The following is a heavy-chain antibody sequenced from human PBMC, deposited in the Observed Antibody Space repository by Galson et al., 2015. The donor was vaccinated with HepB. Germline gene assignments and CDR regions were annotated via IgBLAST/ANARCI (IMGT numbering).Heavy chain of an antibody. D-gene: IGHD2-15*01. Sequence: SVKVSCKASGYTFTSYGISWVRQAPGQGLEWMGWISAYNGITNYAQKLQGRVTMTTDTSTSTAYMELRSLRSDDTAVYYCARDRGRICSGGSCYWDNFDYWGQGTLVTVSS. CDR3: ARDRGRICSGGSCYWDNFDY. CDR2: ISAYNGIT. CDR1: GYTFTSYG. V-gene: IGHV1-18*04. J-gene: IGHJ4*02.